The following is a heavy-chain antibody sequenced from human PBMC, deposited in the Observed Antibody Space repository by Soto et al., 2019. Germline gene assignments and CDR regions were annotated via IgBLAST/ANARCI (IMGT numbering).Heavy chain of an antibody. J-gene: IGHJ4*02. Sequence: PGGSLRLSCAASEFTFSTKSWVRQAPGKGLEWVSTLSGTGGRTYYADSVKGRFSISKDDSKNTLYLQMNSLRVEDTAVYYCATEATSSARFDRWGRGTLVTVSS. D-gene: IGHD6-6*01. CDR1: EFTFST. CDR2: LSGTGGRT. V-gene: IGHV3-23*01. CDR3: ATEATSSARFDR.